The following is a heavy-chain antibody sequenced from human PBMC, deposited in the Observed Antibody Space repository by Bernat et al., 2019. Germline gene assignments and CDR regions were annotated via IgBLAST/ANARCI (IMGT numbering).Heavy chain of an antibody. CDR1: GFTFDDYA. Sequence: EVQLVESGGGLVQPGRSLRLSCAASGFTFDDYAMHWVRQAPGKGLEWVSGISWNSGSIGYADSVKGRFTISRDNAKNSLYLQMNSLRAEDTAVYYCARRDCSSTSCYSHYYGMDVWGQGTTVTVSS. V-gene: IGHV3-9*01. CDR3: ARRDCSSTSCYSHYYGMDV. CDR2: ISWNSGSI. J-gene: IGHJ6*02. D-gene: IGHD2-2*01.